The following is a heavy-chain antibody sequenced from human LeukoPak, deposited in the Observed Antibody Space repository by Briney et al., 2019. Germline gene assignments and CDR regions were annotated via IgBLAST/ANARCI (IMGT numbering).Heavy chain of an antibody. CDR3: ARVSRPSAVAGKVYYYYYGMDV. CDR1: GFTFSSYG. J-gene: IGHJ6*02. V-gene: IGHV3-30*03. D-gene: IGHD6-19*01. CDR2: ISYDGSNK. Sequence: GGSLRLSCAASGFTFSSYGMHWVRQAPGKGLGWVEVISYDGSNKYYADSVKGRFTISRDNSKNTLYLQMNSLRAEDTAVYYCARVSRPSAVAGKVYYYYYGMDVWGQGTTVTVSS.